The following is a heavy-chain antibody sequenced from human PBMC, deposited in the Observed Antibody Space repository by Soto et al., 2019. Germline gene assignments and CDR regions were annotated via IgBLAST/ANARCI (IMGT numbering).Heavy chain of an antibody. J-gene: IGHJ6*02. D-gene: IGHD3-10*01. V-gene: IGHV3-23*01. CDR1: GFTFSSYA. CDR2: ISGSGGST. Sequence: XGSLRLSCAASGFTFSSYAMSWVRQAPGKGLEWVSAISGSGGSTYYADSVKGRFTISRDNSKNTLYLQMNSLRAEDTAVYYCAKIMVVTGYYYGMDVWGQGTTVTVSS. CDR3: AKIMVVTGYYYGMDV.